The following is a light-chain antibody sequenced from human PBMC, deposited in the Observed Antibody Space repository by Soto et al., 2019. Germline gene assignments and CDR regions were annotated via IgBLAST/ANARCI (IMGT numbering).Light chain of an antibody. CDR2: GAS. V-gene: IGKV3-20*01. J-gene: IGKJ2*01. Sequence: ESVLTQSPGTLSLSPGERATLSCRASQTIIGNYLAWYQQKPGQAPRLLIYGASNRATGVPDRFSGSESGTDFTLKISRVEAEDVGVYYCMQALQTPYTFGQGTKLEIK. CDR3: MQALQTPYT. CDR1: QTIIGNY.